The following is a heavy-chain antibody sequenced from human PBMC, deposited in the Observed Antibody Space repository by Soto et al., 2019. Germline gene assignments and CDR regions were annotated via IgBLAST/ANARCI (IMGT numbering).Heavy chain of an antibody. J-gene: IGHJ4*02. CDR3: ARHIGAYYDNNGYPYFDY. CDR1: GYTFTSYA. CDR2: INAGNGNT. Sequence: GASVKVSCKASGYTFTSYAMHWVRQAPGQRLEWMGWINAGNGNTKYSQKFQGRVTITRDTSASTAYMELSSLRSEDSAMYYCARHIGAYYDNNGYPYFDYWGQGTRVTVSS. D-gene: IGHD3-22*01. V-gene: IGHV1-3*01.